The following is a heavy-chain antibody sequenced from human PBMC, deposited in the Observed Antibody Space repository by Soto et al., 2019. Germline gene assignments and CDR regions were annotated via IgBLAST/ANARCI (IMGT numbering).Heavy chain of an antibody. CDR3: ARDPLPYYDFWSGYGLGGWFDP. J-gene: IGHJ5*02. Sequence: GWSLRLSCAASGFTFSSYGMHWVRQAPGKGLEWVAVIWYDGSNKYYADSVKGRFTISRDNSKNTLYLQMNSLRAEDTAVYYCARDPLPYYDFWSGYGLGGWFDPWGQGTPGHRLL. D-gene: IGHD3-3*01. CDR2: IWYDGSNK. V-gene: IGHV3-33*01. CDR1: GFTFSSYG.